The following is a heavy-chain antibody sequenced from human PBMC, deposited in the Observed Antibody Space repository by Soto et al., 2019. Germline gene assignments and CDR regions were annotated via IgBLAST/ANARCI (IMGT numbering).Heavy chain of an antibody. V-gene: IGHV2-5*02. CDR2: IYWDDNR. CDR3: AHRGGFGELKY. D-gene: IGHD3-10*01. J-gene: IGHJ4*02. CDR1: GFSLSTSGVG. Sequence: QITLKESGPTLVKPTQTLTLTCTFSGFSLSTSGVGVGWIRQPPEKALEWLALIYWDDNRLYSPSLKNRLTLTKDTSKNQVVLAMTNMDPVDTATYYCAHRGGFGELKYWGQGTLVTVSS.